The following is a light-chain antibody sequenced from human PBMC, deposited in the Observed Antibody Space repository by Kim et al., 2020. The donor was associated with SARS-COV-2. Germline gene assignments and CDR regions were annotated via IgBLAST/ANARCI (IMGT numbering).Light chain of an antibody. CDR3: QQRGN. J-gene: IGKJ5*01. V-gene: IGKV3-11*01. CDR1: QSVATY. CDR2: DAS. Sequence: PGQRATLSCRASQSVATYLAWYQQRPGQAPRLLIYDASKRATGIPARFRVSGSGTDFTLTIGTLEPEDSAVYYCQQRGNFGQGTRLEIK.